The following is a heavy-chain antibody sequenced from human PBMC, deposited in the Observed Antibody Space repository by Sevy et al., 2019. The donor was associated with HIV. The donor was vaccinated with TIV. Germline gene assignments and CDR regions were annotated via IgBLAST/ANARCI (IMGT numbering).Heavy chain of an antibody. CDR2: IKQDGSEK. J-gene: IGHJ4*02. CDR1: GFTFSSYW. D-gene: IGHD3-16*01. Sequence: GGSLRLSCAASGFTFSSYWMSWVRQAPGKGLEWVANIKQDGSEKYYVDSVKGRFTISRDNAKNSLYLQMNNLRAEDTAVYYCATSITGPYYFDYWGQGTLVTVSS. V-gene: IGHV3-7*01. CDR3: ATSITGPYYFDY.